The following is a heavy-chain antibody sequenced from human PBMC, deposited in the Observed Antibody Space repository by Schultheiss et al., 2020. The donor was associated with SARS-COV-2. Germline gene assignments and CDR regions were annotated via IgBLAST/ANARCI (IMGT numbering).Heavy chain of an antibody. V-gene: IGHV6-1*01. CDR1: GDSVSANTAA. J-gene: IGHJ4*02. CDR2: TYYRSRWSH. D-gene: IGHD7-27*01. CDR3: ATSPPHITGEDY. Sequence: SQTLSLTCVISGDSVSANTAAWNWIRQSPSKGLEWLGRTYYRSRWSHDYAVSVQSRMTINPDISKNQFSLHLSSVTPEDTAVYYCATSPPHITGEDYWGQGTLVTVSS.